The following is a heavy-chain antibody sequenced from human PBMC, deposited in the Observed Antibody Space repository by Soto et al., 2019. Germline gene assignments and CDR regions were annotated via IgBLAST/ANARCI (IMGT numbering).Heavy chain of an antibody. CDR3: ARTYGSGDYFLPFEY. CDR2: ISVYNGNI. D-gene: IGHD3-10*01. CDR1: GYMFNTYC. Sequence: QVQLLQSGAEVKKPGASVKVSCKASGYMFNTYCITWVRQAPGQGLEWMGWISVYNGNIDYAQKFDGRVTMTTDTPTSTAYMELKSLTSDDTAVYYCARTYGSGDYFLPFEYWGQGTPVSVSS. V-gene: IGHV1-18*01. J-gene: IGHJ4*02.